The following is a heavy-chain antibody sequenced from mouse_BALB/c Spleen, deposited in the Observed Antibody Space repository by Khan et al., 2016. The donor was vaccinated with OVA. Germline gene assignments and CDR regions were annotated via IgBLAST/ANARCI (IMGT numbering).Heavy chain of an antibody. V-gene: IGHV1-77*01. CDR3: ARRNYCGYTFAY. CDR2: LSPGSGDI. Sequence: QVQLKQSGAELARPGASVKLSCKASGYTFTDYYINWMKQRTGQGLEWIGELSPGSGDIYYNEKFKGKATLTADKSSSTAYMQLSSLTSEAAAVYCCARRNYCGYTFAYWGQGTLVTVSA. D-gene: IGHD1-2*01. J-gene: IGHJ3*01. CDR1: GYTFTDYY.